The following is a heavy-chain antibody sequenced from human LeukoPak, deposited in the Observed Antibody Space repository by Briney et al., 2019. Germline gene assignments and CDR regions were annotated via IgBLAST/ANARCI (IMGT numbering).Heavy chain of an antibody. J-gene: IGHJ6*02. CDR2: ISYDGSNK. D-gene: IGHD6-19*01. Sequence: GGSLRLSCAASGFTFSSYAMHWVRQAPGKGLEWVAVISYDGSNKDYADSVKGRFTISRDNSKNTVYLQMNSLRTEDTAVYYCAKAAVADRYYYYSIDVWGQGTTVTVSS. V-gene: IGHV3-30*04. CDR3: AKAAVADRYYYYSIDV. CDR1: GFTFSSYA.